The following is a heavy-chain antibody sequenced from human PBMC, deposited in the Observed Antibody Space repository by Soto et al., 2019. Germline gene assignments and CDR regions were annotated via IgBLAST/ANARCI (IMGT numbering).Heavy chain of an antibody. D-gene: IGHD6-13*01. V-gene: IGHV2-70*01. Sequence: SGPTLVNPXQTLTLTCTFSGFSLSTSGMCVSWIRQPPGKALEWLALIDWDDDKYYSTSLKTRLTISKDTSKNQVVLTMTNMDPVDTATYYCARSGPAGYSSSWYPGGYYYYGMDVWGQGTTVTVSS. CDR3: ARSGPAGYSSSWYPGGYYYYGMDV. J-gene: IGHJ6*02. CDR2: IDWDDDK. CDR1: GFSLSTSGMC.